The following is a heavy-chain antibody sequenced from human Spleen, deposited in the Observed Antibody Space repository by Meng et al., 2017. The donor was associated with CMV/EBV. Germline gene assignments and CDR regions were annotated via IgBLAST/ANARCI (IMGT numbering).Heavy chain of an antibody. CDR1: GFTFSDCY. CDR2: ISSSGTNV. CDR3: ANYITFCEF. D-gene: IGHD2-21*01. V-gene: IGHV3-11*01. Sequence: LSLTCAASGFTFSDCYMTWIRQAPGKGLEWVSYISSSGTNVYYADSVKGRFTISRDNAKNSLYLQMNSLRVEDTAVYYCANYITFCEFWGQGTLVTVSS. J-gene: IGHJ4*02.